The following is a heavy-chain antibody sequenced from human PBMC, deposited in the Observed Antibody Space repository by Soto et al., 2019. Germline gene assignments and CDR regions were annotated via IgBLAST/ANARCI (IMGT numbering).Heavy chain of an antibody. D-gene: IGHD5-18*01. V-gene: IGHV3-23*01. CDR2: ISGSGDSR. CDR1: GFTFSSYA. Sequence: EVQLLESGGGLAQPGGSLRLSCAASGFTFSSYAMSWVRQAPGKGLEWVSTISGSGDSRYYADSVKGRFTISRDNSKNTVYLQMNSLGAEDTAAYYCAKDNRIIIELWLHLALWGRGTLVTVSS. CDR3: AKDNRIIIELWLHLAL. J-gene: IGHJ2*01.